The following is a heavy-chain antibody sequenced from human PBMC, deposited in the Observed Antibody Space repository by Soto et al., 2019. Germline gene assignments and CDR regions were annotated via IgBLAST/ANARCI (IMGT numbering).Heavy chain of an antibody. CDR2: INPNGGST. V-gene: IGHV1-46*01. D-gene: IGHD3-16*02. CDR3: ARSSGGVFGIMIGFSNGLAP. Sequence: VTVACNAPAGTFTRCYIRWVGQPAGHGLAWMGIINPNGGSTRFAQTFQGRITMTTDTSTSTVYMELRSLRSEDTAVYYCARSSGGVFGIMIGFSNGLAPWGQGSLVTVSS. J-gene: IGHJ5*02. CDR1: AGTFTRCY.